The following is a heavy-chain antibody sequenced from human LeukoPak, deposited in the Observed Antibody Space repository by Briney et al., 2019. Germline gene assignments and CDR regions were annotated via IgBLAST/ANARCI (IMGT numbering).Heavy chain of an antibody. CDR1: GFTFSTYW. V-gene: IGHV3-21*01. D-gene: IGHD6-13*01. CDR2: ITSSSTYI. Sequence: PGGSLRLSCAASGFTFSTYWMSWVRQAPGKGLEWVSSITSSSTYIYYADSVKGRFTISRDNAKKSVYLQMNSLRAEDTAVYYCARGGVYSSRGIDYWGQGTLVTVSS. J-gene: IGHJ4*02. CDR3: ARGGVYSSRGIDY.